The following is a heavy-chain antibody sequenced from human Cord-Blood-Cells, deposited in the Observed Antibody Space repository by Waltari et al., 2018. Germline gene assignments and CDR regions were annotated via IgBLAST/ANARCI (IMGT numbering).Heavy chain of an antibody. CDR1: GFSLSTSGMC. Sequence: QVTLRESGPALVKPTQTLTLTCTFSGFSLSTSGMCVSWIRQPPGKALEWLALSDWDDDKYYSTALKTRLTISKDTSKNQVVLTMTNMDPVDTATYDCARIVRYSSSYYYYGMDVWGQGTTVTVSS. V-gene: IGHV2-70*01. CDR2: SDWDDDK. D-gene: IGHD6-6*01. CDR3: ARIVRYSSSYYYYGMDV. J-gene: IGHJ6*02.